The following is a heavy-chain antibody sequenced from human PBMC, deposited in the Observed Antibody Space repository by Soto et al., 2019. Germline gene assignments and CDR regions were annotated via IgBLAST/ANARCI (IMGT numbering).Heavy chain of an antibody. V-gene: IGHV3-23*01. D-gene: IGHD2-2*01. J-gene: IGHJ4*02. CDR2: ISGSGGSP. Sequence: EVQLLESGGDLVQPGGSLRLSCTASGFTFSTYTMSWVRQAPGKGLGWGSAISGSGGSPSYADSVQGRFTISRDNPKNTLYLQMNSLRAEDTAMYYCAKARCSTTNCYVPDYWGQGTLVTVSS. CDR1: GFTFSTYT. CDR3: AKARCSTTNCYVPDY.